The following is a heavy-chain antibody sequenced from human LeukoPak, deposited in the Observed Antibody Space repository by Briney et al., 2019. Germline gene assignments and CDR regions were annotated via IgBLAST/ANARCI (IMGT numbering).Heavy chain of an antibody. D-gene: IGHD2-2*01. CDR1: GFTFSDYY. CDR2: ISHNERNK. CDR3: VKDYGTGLILHY. V-gene: IGHV3-30*18. Sequence: GMSLRLSCAASGFTFSDYYMHWVRQAPGKGLEGVAVISHNERNKYYGDSVKGRFTISRDNSKNTLFLQMNSLTDEDTAVYYCVKDYGTGLILHYWGQGTLVTVSS. J-gene: IGHJ4*02.